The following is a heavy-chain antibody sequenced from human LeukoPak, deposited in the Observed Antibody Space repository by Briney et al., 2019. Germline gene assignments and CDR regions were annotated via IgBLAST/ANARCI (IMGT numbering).Heavy chain of an antibody. V-gene: IGHV1-69*06. CDR1: GGTFSSYA. CDR3: ARAAGGGVIFRDAFDI. J-gene: IGHJ3*02. Sequence: GASVKVSCKASGGTFSSYAISWVRQAPGQGLEWMGGIIPIFGTANYAQKFQGRVTITADKSTSTAYMELSSLRSEDTAVYYCARAAGGGVIFRDAFDIWGQGTMVTVSS. D-gene: IGHD3-16*02. CDR2: IIPIFGTA.